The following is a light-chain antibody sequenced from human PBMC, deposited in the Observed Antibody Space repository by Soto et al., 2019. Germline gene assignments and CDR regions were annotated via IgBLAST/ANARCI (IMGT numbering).Light chain of an antibody. CDR3: QHQTT. CDR1: QSISSW. V-gene: IGKV1-5*03. CDR2: KAS. Sequence: DIQMTQSPSTLSASVGDRVTITCRASQSISSWLAWYQQKPGKAPKLLIYKASSLESGVPSRFSGSGSGTEFTLTISNLQPDDFATYYCQHQTTFGQGTKVEIK. J-gene: IGKJ1*01.